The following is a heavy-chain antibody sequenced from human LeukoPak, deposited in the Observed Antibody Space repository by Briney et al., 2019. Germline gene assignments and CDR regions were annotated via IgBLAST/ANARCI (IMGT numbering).Heavy chain of an antibody. D-gene: IGHD2-2*02. CDR3: ARKFCTSDSCNRGYFGY. V-gene: IGHV4-30-2*03. CDR1: GGSISSGGYY. CDR2: IYYSGTT. Sequence: PSQTLSLTCTVSGGSISSGGYYWSWIRQHPGKGLEWIGTIYYSGTTYYNPSLNSRLTMSADTSKNQFSLKLSSVTAADTAIYFCARKFCTSDSCNRGYFGYWGQGTLVTVSS. J-gene: IGHJ4*02.